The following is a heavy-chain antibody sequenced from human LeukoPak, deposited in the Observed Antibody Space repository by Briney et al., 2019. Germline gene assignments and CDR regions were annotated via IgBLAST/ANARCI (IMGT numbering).Heavy chain of an antibody. V-gene: IGHV4-30-4*01. CDR3: ASIVVVPAAELDAFDI. J-gene: IGHJ3*02. CDR2: IYYSGST. Sequence: PSETLSLTCTVSGGSISSGDYYWSWIRQPPGKGLEWIGYIYYSGSTYYNPSLKSRVTISVDTSKNQSSLKLSSVTAADTAVYYCASIVVVPAAELDAFDIWGQGTMVTVSS. D-gene: IGHD2-2*01. CDR1: GGSISSGDYY.